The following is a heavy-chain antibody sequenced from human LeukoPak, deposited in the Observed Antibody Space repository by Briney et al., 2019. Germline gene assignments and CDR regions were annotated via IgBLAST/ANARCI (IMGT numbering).Heavy chain of an antibody. Sequence: PGGSLRLSCAASGFTFSSYWMHWVRQAPGKGLVWVSHINSDGSNTDYADSVKGRFTISRDNAKNTLYLQMNSLRTEDTAVYFCARGYYDILTGYYLPSPLDYWGQGNLVTVSS. J-gene: IGHJ4*02. CDR3: ARGYYDILTGYYLPSPLDY. CDR2: INSDGSNT. CDR1: GFTFSSYW. D-gene: IGHD3-9*01. V-gene: IGHV3-74*01.